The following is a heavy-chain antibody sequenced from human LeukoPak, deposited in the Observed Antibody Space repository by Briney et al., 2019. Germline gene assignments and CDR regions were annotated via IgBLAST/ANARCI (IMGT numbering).Heavy chain of an antibody. CDR3: ARDTGGGYSCYDC. J-gene: IGHJ4*02. CDR2: IKQDGSEK. CDR1: GFTFSSYW. Sequence: GGSLRLSCAASGFTFSSYWMTWIRQAPGKGLEWVANIKQDGSEKYYVDSVKGRFTISRDNAKNPLYLQMNSLRAEDTAVYYCARDTGGGYSCYDCWGQGTLVTVSS. D-gene: IGHD5-18*01. V-gene: IGHV3-7*01.